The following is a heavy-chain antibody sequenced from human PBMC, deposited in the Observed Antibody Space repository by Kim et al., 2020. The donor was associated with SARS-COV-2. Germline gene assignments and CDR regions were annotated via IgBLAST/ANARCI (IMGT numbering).Heavy chain of an antibody. D-gene: IGHD4-17*01. Sequence: NYAQKHQGRVTMTTDTSTSTAYMELRSLRSDDTAVYYCARDLGYGGNPDYWGQGTLVTVSS. J-gene: IGHJ4*02. V-gene: IGHV1-18*01. CDR3: ARDLGYGGNPDY.